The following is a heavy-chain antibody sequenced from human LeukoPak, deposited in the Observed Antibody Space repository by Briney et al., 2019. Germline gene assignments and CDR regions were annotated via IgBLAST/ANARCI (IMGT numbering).Heavy chain of an antibody. CDR2: IYASGTT. J-gene: IGHJ1*01. D-gene: IGHD3-22*01. CDR1: GFTVSSNY. CDR3: VDYYDSSAYTSRGGLQH. Sequence: PWGSLRLSCAASGFTVSSNYMNWVRQAPGKGLEWVSIIYASGTTDYADSVKGRFTISRDNSKNTLYLQMNNLRAEDTAVYYCVDYYDSSAYTSRGGLQHWGQGTLVTVSS. V-gene: IGHV3-53*01.